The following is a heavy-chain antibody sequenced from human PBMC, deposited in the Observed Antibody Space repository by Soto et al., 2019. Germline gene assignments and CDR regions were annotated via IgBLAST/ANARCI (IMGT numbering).Heavy chain of an antibody. CDR3: ARGGVSRGAFDL. Sequence: QVQLVQSGAEVRKPGASVKVSCKASGYSFSSYDINWVRQAAGQGLEWMGWMNPSSGNKAYAQKFQGRVAMTRNTSISPAYMELTSLTAEDTAAYYCARGGVSRGAFDLWGQGTVVTVTS. J-gene: IGHJ3*01. D-gene: IGHD3-10*01. V-gene: IGHV1-8*01. CDR1: GYSFSSYD. CDR2: MNPSSGNK.